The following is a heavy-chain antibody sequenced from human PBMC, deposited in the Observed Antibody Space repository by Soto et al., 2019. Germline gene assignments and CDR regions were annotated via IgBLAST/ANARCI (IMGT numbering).Heavy chain of an antibody. J-gene: IGHJ5*02. Sequence: QVQLVQSGAEVKKPGSSVKVSCKASGGTFSSYAISWVRQAPGQGLEWMGGIIPIFGTANYAQKFQGRVTITADESTSTAYMELSSLRSEDTVVYYCARNYYYDSSGYYHTTNWFDPWGQGTLVTVSS. CDR3: ARNYYYDSSGYYHTTNWFDP. CDR1: GGTFSSYA. CDR2: IIPIFGTA. V-gene: IGHV1-69*01. D-gene: IGHD3-22*01.